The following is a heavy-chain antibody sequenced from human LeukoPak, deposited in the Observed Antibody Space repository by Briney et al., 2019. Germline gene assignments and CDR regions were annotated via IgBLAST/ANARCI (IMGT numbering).Heavy chain of an antibody. V-gene: IGHV4-38-2*02. CDR2: NYHSGST. J-gene: IGHJ5*02. CDR1: GYSISSGYY. D-gene: IGHD3-3*01. Sequence: KSSETLTLTCSVSGYSISSGYYWGWIRQPPGKGLEWIGSNYHSGSTYYNPSLKSRVTISVDTSKNQFSLKLTSVTAADTAVYYCARASIFGVVRTFFNWFDPWGQGTLVTVSS. CDR3: ARASIFGVVRTFFNWFDP.